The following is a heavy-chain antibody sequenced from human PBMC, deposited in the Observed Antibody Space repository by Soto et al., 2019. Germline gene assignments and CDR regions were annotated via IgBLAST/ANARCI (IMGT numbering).Heavy chain of an antibody. CDR2: IYWDDDQ. CDR3: AHAYGGTSWPNDVFDV. J-gene: IGHJ3*01. D-gene: IGHD2-2*01. Sequence: QITLKESGPPLVKPTQTLTLTCTFSGFSLSADGVGVGWIHQPPGKALEWLALIYWDDDQRYSPSLKTRLTITKDPSKNQVVLTMTNMHPVDTATYYCAHAYGGTSWPNDVFDVWGQGTVVTVSS. CDR1: GFSLSADGVG. V-gene: IGHV2-5*02.